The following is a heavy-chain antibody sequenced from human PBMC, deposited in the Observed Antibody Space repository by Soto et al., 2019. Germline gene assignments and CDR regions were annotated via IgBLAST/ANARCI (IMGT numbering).Heavy chain of an antibody. J-gene: IGHJ6*02. CDR2: ISAYNGNT. V-gene: IGHV1-18*01. CDR3: ARFYGSGSYSYYYYGMDV. Sequence: ASVKVSCKASGYTFTSYGISWVRQAPGQGLEWMGWISAYNGNTNYAQKLQGRVTMTTDTSTSTAYMELRSLRSDDTAVYYCARFYGSGSYSYYYYGMDVWGQGTTVTVSS. CDR1: GYTFTSYG. D-gene: IGHD3-10*01.